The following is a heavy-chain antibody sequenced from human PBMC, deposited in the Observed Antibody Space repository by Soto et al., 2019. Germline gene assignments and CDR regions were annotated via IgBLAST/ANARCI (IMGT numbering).Heavy chain of an antibody. CDR1: GGSISSGGYY. CDR3: ARVNYYDSSGYYYGFDY. CDR2: IYYSGST. Sequence: SETLSLTCTVSGGSISSGGYYWSWIRQHPGKGLEWIGYIYYSGSTYYNPSLKSRVTISVDTSKNQFSLKLSSVTAADTAVYYCARVNYYDSSGYYYGFDYWGQGTLVTVSS. D-gene: IGHD3-22*01. J-gene: IGHJ4*02. V-gene: IGHV4-31*03.